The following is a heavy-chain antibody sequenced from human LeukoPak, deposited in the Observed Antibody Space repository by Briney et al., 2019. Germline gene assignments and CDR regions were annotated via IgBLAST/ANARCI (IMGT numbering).Heavy chain of an antibody. J-gene: IGHJ4*02. CDR3: ASAACDYGDYWYFDY. CDR1: GGSISSGSYY. Sequence: SETLSLTCTVSGGSISSGSYYWSWIRQPAGKGLEWIGRICTSGSTNYNPSLKSRVTISVDTSKNQFSLKLSSVTAADTAVYYCASAACDYGDYWYFDYWGQGTLVTVSS. V-gene: IGHV4-61*02. CDR2: ICTSGST. D-gene: IGHD4-17*01.